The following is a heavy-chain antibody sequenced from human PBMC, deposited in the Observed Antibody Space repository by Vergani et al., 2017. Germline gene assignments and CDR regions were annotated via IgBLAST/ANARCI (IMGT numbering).Heavy chain of an antibody. CDR1: PPSITFPHF. V-gene: IGHV4-4*02. J-gene: IGHJ5*02. CDR2: IYHSGST. D-gene: IGHD3/OR15-3a*01. CDR3: ARGVSVVLDRRPSLDP. Sequence: QVQLQESGPGLVNPSGTLSLTSPLSPPSITFPHFSPFVRQPPGRGLDWSWEIYHSGSTNYNPSLTSRVSISVDKSKYQFSLKLSSVTAADTAVYYCARGVSVVLDRRPSLDPWGQGTLVTVSS.